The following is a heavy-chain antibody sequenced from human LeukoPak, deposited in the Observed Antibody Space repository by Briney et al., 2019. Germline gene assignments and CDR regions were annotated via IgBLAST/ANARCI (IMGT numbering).Heavy chain of an antibody. V-gene: IGHV1-8*03. D-gene: IGHD2-2*01. Sequence: ASVKVSCKASGYTFTGYYMHWVRQVTGQGLEWMGWMNPNNDNIGYAQKFQGRVTITRNTSISTAYMELSSLRSEDTAVYYCARGHCSSTSCSSRYYYYMDVWGKGTTVTVSS. CDR1: GYTFTGYY. CDR3: ARGHCSSTSCSSRYYYYMDV. J-gene: IGHJ6*03. CDR2: MNPNNDNI.